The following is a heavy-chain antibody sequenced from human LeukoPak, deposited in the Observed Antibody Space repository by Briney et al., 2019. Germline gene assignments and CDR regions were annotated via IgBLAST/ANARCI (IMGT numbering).Heavy chain of an antibody. CDR3: ARSPWFGELLSFDY. D-gene: IGHD3-10*01. Sequence: ASVTVSCKASGGTFSSYAISWVRQAPGQGLEWMGRIIPILGIANYAQKFQGRGTITADKSTSTAYMELSSLRSEDTAVYYCARSPWFGELLSFDYWGQGTLVTVSS. J-gene: IGHJ4*02. CDR1: GGTFSSYA. V-gene: IGHV1-69*04. CDR2: IIPILGIA.